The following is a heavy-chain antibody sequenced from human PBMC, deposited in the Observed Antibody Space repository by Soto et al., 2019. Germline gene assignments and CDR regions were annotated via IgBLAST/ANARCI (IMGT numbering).Heavy chain of an antibody. D-gene: IGHD5-18*01. CDR1: GFTVSSNY. Sequence: GGSLRLSCAASGFTVSSNYMSWVRQAPGKGLEWVSVIYSGGSTYYADSVKGRFTISRDNSKNTLYLQMNSLRAEDTAVYYCARETNYGYSYTFDYWGQGTLVTVSS. CDR3: ARETNYGYSYTFDY. CDR2: IYSGGST. J-gene: IGHJ4*02. V-gene: IGHV3-66*01.